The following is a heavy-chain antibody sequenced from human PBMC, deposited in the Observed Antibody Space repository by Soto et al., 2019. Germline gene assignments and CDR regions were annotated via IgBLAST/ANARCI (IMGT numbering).Heavy chain of an antibody. CDR1: GFTVSSNY. CDR3: AREMYSSSWYDF. V-gene: IGHV3-66*01. Sequence: VQLVESGGGLVQPGGSLRLSCAASGFTVSSNYMSWVRQAPGKGLEWVSVIYSGGSTYYADSVKGRFTISRDNSKNTLYLQMNSLRAEDTAVYYCAREMYSSSWYDFWGQGTLVTVSS. D-gene: IGHD6-13*01. J-gene: IGHJ5*01. CDR2: IYSGGST.